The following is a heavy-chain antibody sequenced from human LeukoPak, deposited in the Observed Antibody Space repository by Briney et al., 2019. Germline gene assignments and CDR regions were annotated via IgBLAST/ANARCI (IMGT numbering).Heavy chain of an antibody. V-gene: IGHV1-18*01. J-gene: IGHJ6*03. D-gene: IGHD6-6*01. Sequence: ASVKVSCKASGYTFTSYGISWVRQAPGQGLEWMGWISAYNGNTNYAQKLQGRVTMTTDTSTSTAYMELRSLRSDDTAVYYCARIRASSSSAYYYMDVWGKGTTVTVSS. CDR3: ARIRASSSSAYYYMDV. CDR1: GYTFTSYG. CDR2: ISAYNGNT.